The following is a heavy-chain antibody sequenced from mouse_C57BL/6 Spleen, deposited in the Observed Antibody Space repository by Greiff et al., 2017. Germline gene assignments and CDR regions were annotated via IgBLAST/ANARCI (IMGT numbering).Heavy chain of an antibody. CDR2: IYPGDGDT. CDR3: ASPFYPYAMDY. CDR1: GYAFSSYW. V-gene: IGHV1-80*01. J-gene: IGHJ4*01. Sequence: LQESGAELVKPGASVKISCKASGYAFSSYWMNWVKQRPGKGLEWIGQIYPGDGDTNYNGKFKGKATLTADKSSSTAYMQLSSLTSEDSAVYFCASPFYPYAMDYWGQGTSVTVSS. D-gene: IGHD2-1*01.